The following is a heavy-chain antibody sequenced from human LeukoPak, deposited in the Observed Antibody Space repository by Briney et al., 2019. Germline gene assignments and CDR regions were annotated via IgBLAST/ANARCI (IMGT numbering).Heavy chain of an antibody. Sequence: ASVKVSCKASGYTFTGYYMHWVRQAPGQGLEWMGWINPNSGGTNYAQKFQGRVTMTRDTSISTAYMGLSRLRSDDTAVYYCARSASIARRDGYNFVYWGQGTLVTVSS. J-gene: IGHJ4*02. CDR2: INPNSGGT. V-gene: IGHV1-2*02. CDR1: GYTFTGYY. CDR3: ARSASIARRDGYNFVY. D-gene: IGHD5-24*01.